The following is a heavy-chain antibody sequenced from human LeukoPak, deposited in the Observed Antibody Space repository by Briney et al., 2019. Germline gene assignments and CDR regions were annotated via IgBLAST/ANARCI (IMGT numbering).Heavy chain of an antibody. CDR1: GFAFSSYA. CDR3: AKYSGWYGAYYFDY. CDR2: ISGSGGST. Sequence: GGSLRLSCAASGFAFSSYAMSWVRQAPGKGLEWVSAISGSGGSTYYADSAKGRFTISRDNSKNTLYLQMNSLRAEDTAVYYCAKYSGWYGAYYFDYWGQGTLVTVSS. V-gene: IGHV3-23*01. J-gene: IGHJ4*02. D-gene: IGHD6-19*01.